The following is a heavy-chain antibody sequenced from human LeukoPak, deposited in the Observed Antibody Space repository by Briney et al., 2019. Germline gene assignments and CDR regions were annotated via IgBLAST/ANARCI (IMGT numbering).Heavy chain of an antibody. D-gene: IGHD3-22*01. CDR2: ITGSGGST. CDR3: VRDQRGGSSGYYDS. Sequence: GGSLRLSCSASGFTFSTYFMHWVRQAPGKGLECVSAITGSGGSTYYADSVKGRFTISRENSKNTLYLQMSSLRAEDTAVYYCVRDQRGGSSGYYDSWGQGTLVTVSS. V-gene: IGHV3-64D*06. CDR1: GFTFSTYF. J-gene: IGHJ4*02.